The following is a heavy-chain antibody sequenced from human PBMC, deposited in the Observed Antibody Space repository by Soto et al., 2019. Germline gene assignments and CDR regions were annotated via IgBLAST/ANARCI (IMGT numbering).Heavy chain of an antibody. CDR2: IDADSGDR. J-gene: IGHJ1*01. D-gene: IGHD2-21*01. CDR1: GSTCTDYP. V-gene: IGHV1-3*01. Sequence: ASVKVSCKASGSTCTDYPIHWVRQAPGQRLEWMGLIDADSGDRKYSQKFQGRLIVTMDTSSNTAYMELSSLRCEDTAVYYCTSAPRGEKWGQGTMVTVSS. CDR3: TSAPRGEK.